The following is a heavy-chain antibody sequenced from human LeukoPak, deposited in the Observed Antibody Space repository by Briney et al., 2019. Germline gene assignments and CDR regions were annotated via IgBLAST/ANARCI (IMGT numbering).Heavy chain of an antibody. J-gene: IGHJ3*02. CDR3: AKAGGGATADAFDI. Sequence: GGSLRLSCTASGFRFSNYAMNWVRQAPGKGLEWVSVISGGGSSTNYADSVKGRFTISRENSKNTLYLQMNSLRAEDTAVYYCAKAGGGATADAFDIWGQGTMVTVSS. D-gene: IGHD1-26*01. CDR2: ISGGGSST. CDR1: GFRFSNYA. V-gene: IGHV3-23*01.